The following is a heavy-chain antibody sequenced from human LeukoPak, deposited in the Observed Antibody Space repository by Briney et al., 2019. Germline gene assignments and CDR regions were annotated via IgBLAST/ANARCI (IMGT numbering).Heavy chain of an antibody. D-gene: IGHD3-16*01. J-gene: IGHJ4*02. Sequence: ASVKVSCKVSGYTLTGLSMHWVRQAPGKGLEWMGGFDPEDGETIYAQKFQGRVTMTEDTSTDTAYMELSSLRSEDTAVYYCATQDIMIAIAGLDYWGQGTLVTVSS. CDR3: ATQDIMIAIAGLDY. V-gene: IGHV1-24*01. CDR1: GYTLTGLS. CDR2: FDPEDGET.